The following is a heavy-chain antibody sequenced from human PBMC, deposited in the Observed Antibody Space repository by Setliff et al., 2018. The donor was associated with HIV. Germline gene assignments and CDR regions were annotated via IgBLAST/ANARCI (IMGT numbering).Heavy chain of an antibody. CDR2: IYYSGGT. CDR1: GGSISSGSYY. CDR3: ARGDAMTSLGAFDI. Sequence: SETLSLTCTVSGGSISSGSYYWSWIRQYPQKGLEWIGYIYYSGGTYYNPSLKSRVTMSVDTSKNQFSLKLSSVTAADTAVYYCARGDAMTSLGAFDIWGQGTMVTVSS. V-gene: IGHV4-31*03. J-gene: IGHJ3*02. D-gene: IGHD2-2*01.